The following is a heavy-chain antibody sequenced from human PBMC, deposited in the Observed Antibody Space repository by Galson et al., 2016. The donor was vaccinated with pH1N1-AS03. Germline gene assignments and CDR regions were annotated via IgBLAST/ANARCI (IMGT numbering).Heavy chain of an antibody. J-gene: IGHJ6*02. CDR3: ARDGGSAYGMDV. CDR1: GGSISSGSYY. CDR2: IYTSGST. Sequence: TLSLTCTVSGGSISSGSYYWSWIRQPAGKGLEWIGRIYTSGSTNYNPSLKSRVTISVDTSKNQFPLKLSSVTAADTAVYYCARDGGSAYGMDVWGQGTTVTVSS. D-gene: IGHD2-15*01. V-gene: IGHV4-61*02.